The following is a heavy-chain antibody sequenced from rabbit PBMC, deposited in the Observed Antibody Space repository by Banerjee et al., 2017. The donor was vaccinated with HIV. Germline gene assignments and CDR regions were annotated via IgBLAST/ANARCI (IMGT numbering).Heavy chain of an antibody. D-gene: IGHD1-1*01. CDR3: ARSRSFASTGPFNL. CDR1: GFSFSSYYY. J-gene: IGHJ4*01. Sequence: QEQLEESGGDLVKPGASLTLTCTASGFSFSSYYYMCWVRQAPGKGLEWIACIDAGSSDNTYYASWAKGRFTISKTSSTTVTLQMTSLTAADTATYFCARSRSFASTGPFNLWGPGTLVTVS. CDR2: IDAGSSDNT. V-gene: IGHV1S45*01.